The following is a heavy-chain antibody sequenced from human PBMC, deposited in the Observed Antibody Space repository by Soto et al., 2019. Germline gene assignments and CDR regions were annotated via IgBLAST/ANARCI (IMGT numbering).Heavy chain of an antibody. CDR2: IYYSGST. J-gene: IGHJ6*03. CDR1: GGSISSGGYY. V-gene: IGHV4-39*01. Sequence: PSETLSLTCTVSGGSISSGGYYWSWIRQHPGKGLEWIGSIYYSGSTYYNPSLKSRVTISVDTSKNQFSLKLSSVTAADTAVYYCARLRLERYYMDVWGKGTTVTVSS. D-gene: IGHD1-1*01. CDR3: ARLRLERYYMDV.